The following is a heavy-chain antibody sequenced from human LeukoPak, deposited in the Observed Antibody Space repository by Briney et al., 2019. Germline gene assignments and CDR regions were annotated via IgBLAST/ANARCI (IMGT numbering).Heavy chain of an antibody. V-gene: IGHV3-30*02. CDR2: IRYDGSNK. CDR3: ARNVYRTFDS. Sequence: PGGSLRLSCAASGFTFSGSGMHWVRQAPGKGLEWVTFIRYDGSNKYYTDSVKDRFTISRDNAKNSLYLQMNSLRVEDTAVYYCARNVYRTFDSWDQGTLVTVSS. J-gene: IGHJ4*02. CDR1: GFTFSGSG. D-gene: IGHD1-14*01.